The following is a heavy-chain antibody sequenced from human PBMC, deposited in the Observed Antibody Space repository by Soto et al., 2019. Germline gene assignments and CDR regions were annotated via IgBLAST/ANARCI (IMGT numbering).Heavy chain of an antibody. D-gene: IGHD3-10*01. Sequence: SLRLSCAASGFTFSTYWMSWVRQAPGKGLEWVANIKQDGSEKYYVDSVKGRSTISRDNAKNSLYLQMNSLRAEDTAVYYCARDETYYYGSGPVGGQGTLVTVSS. J-gene: IGHJ4*02. CDR2: IKQDGSEK. CDR3: ARDETYYYGSGPV. CDR1: GFTFSTYW. V-gene: IGHV3-7*01.